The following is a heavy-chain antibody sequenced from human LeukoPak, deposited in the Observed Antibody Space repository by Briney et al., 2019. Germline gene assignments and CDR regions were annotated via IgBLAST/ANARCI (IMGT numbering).Heavy chain of an antibody. Sequence: GASVKVSCKASGYTFTGYYMHWVRQAPGQGLEWKGWINPNSGGTNYAQKFQGRVTMTRDTSISTAYMELSRLRSDDTAVYYCARDRYDSSGYYLYYFDYWGQGTLVTVSS. V-gene: IGHV1-2*02. CDR1: GYTFTGYY. CDR3: ARDRYDSSGYYLYYFDY. CDR2: INPNSGGT. J-gene: IGHJ4*02. D-gene: IGHD3-22*01.